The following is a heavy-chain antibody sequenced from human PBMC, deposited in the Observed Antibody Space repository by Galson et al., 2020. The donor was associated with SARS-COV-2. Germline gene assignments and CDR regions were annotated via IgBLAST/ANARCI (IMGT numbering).Heavy chain of an antibody. Sequence: GESLKISCEASGFIFGDSPMIWLRQAPGKGLEWVSTITASGATSYHADSVRGRFTISRDNSKNTLYLQMNALRVEDTATYKCAKESEYSDYDWGGFFDSWGQGTLVTVSS. J-gene: IGHJ4*02. CDR3: AKESEYSDYDWGGFFDS. V-gene: IGHV3-23*01. CDR2: ITASGATS. CDR1: GFIFGDSP. D-gene: IGHD5-12*01.